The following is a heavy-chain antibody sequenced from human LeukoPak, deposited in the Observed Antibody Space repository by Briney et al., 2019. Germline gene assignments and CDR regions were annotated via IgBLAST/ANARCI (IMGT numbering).Heavy chain of an antibody. V-gene: IGHV3-23*01. CDR3: AKLPRGYCSSASCPNWFDP. CDR2: ISDSGLTT. J-gene: IGHJ5*02. D-gene: IGHD2-2*01. Sequence: GGSLRLSCAASGXSFSTYAVSWVRQAPGKGLMWVLAISDSGLTTYYADFVKGRFTISRDNSKNTLYLQMYSLRAEDSAVYYCAKLPRGYCSSASCPNWFDPWGQGTLVTVSS. CDR1: GXSFSTYA.